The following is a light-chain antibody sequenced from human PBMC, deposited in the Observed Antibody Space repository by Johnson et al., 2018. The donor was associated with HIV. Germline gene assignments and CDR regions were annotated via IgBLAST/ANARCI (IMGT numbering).Light chain of an antibody. CDR3: GPWEASLSAGI. J-gene: IGLJ1*01. CDR1: SSTIGNNY. V-gene: IGLV1-51*01. CDR2: DNN. Sequence: QSVLTQPPSVSAAPGQSVTISCAGSSSTIGNNYVSWYQQLPGTAHKLLIYDNNYRPSGIPERSTGSKSATSATWGITRLTTGDEADYYCGPWEASLSAGIFGPGTKVTVL.